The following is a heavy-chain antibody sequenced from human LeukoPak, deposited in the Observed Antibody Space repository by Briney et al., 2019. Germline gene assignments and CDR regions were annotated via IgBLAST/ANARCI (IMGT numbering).Heavy chain of an antibody. CDR1: GFIFDDYA. CDR3: AKAVYRDSSSWFDAFDI. D-gene: IGHD6-13*01. Sequence: PGGSLRLSCAASGFIFDDYAMHWVRQVPGKGLEWVSGIIWNSDSIGYADSVKGRFTISRDNAKNSLHLQMNDLRAEDTALYHCAKAVYRDSSSWFDAFDIWGQGTMVTVSS. J-gene: IGHJ3*02. V-gene: IGHV3-9*01. CDR2: IIWNSDSI.